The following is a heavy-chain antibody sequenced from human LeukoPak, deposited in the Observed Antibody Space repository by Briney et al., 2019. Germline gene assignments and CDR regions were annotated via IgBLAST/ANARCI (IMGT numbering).Heavy chain of an antibody. CDR2: ISGDGGST. CDR1: GFTFDDYA. D-gene: IGHD2-8*01. J-gene: IGHJ6*03. CDR3: AKDGYCTIGVCYYYYYMDV. Sequence: GGXLRLSCAASGFTFDDYAMHWVRHAPGKGLEWVSLISGDGGSTYYADSVKGRFTISRDNSKNSLYLQMNSLRTEDTALYYCAKDGYCTIGVCYYYYYMDVWGKGTTVTVSS. V-gene: IGHV3-43*02.